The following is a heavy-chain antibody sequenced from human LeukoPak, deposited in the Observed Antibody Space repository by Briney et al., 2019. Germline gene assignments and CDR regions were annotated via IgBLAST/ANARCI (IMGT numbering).Heavy chain of an antibody. CDR3: ANTLHSYCGGDCLGY. V-gene: IGHV3-11*04. Sequence: GGSLRLSCAASGFTFSDYYMSWIRQAPGKGLEWVSYISSSGSTIYYADSVKGRFTISRDNAKNTLYLQMNSLRAEDTAVYYCANTLHSYCGGDCLGYWSQGTLVTVSS. D-gene: IGHD2-21*02. CDR2: ISSSGSTI. CDR1: GFTFSDYY. J-gene: IGHJ4*02.